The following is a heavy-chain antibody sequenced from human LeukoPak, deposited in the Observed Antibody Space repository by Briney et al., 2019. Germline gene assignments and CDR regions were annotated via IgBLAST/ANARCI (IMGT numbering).Heavy chain of an antibody. CDR2: IYYSGST. CDR3: ARGLAPYGGFDY. J-gene: IGHJ4*02. CDR1: GGSISSYY. D-gene: IGHD2-21*01. V-gene: IGHV4-59*01. Sequence: SETLSLTCTVSGGSISSYYWSWIRQPPGKGLEWIVYIYYSGSTNYNPSLKSRVTISVDTSKNQFSLKLSSVTAADAAVYYCARGLAPYGGFDYWGQGTLVTVSS.